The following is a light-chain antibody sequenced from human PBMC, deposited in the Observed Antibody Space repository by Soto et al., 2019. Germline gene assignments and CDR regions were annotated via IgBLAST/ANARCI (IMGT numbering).Light chain of an antibody. V-gene: IGKV1-12*01. J-gene: IGKJ3*01. CDR3: QQSSSFPLT. CDR2: ATS. CDR1: QGISNW. Sequence: DIQMTQSPSFVSASVGDRVAITCRASQGISNWLAWYQQKPGKAPKLLIYATSNLQGGVPSRFSGSGSGTDFTLTIGSLQPEDSATYYCQQSSSFPLTFGPGTKVDIK.